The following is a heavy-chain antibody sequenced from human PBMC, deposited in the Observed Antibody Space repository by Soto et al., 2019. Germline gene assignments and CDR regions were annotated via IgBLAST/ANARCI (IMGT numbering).Heavy chain of an antibody. CDR2: IGKNGRDI. V-gene: IGHV3-48*03. J-gene: IGHJ6*02. CDR1: GFIFSEYE. Sequence: GGSLRLSCEVSGFIFSEYEFNWVRQAPGKGLEWVSYIGKNGRDIYDADSVKGRFTISRDDDKNSLYLQMNSLRAEDTAVYYCARSPYYYAGMDVWGQGTTVTVSS. D-gene: IGHD3-10*01. CDR3: ARSPYYYAGMDV.